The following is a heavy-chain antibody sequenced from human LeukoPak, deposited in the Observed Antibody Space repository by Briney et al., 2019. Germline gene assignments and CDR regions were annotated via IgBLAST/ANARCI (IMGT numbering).Heavy chain of an antibody. D-gene: IGHD4-17*01. CDR3: IRQSCGDRDWFFDL. J-gene: IGHJ2*01. CDR1: GFTFSDSA. V-gene: IGHV3-73*01. CDR2: IRSKENNYGT. Sequence: GGSLRLSCAASGFTFSDSAMHWVRQASGKGLEWVGRIRSKENNYGTAYAAWVQGKFPISRDDSKNTAYLQMNSLKAEDTALYYCIRQSCGDRDWFFDLWGRGTLVTVSS.